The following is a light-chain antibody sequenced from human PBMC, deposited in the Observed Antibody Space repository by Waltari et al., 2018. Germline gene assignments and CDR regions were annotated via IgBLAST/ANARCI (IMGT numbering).Light chain of an antibody. Sequence: EIVLTQSPATLSLSPGDRATLSCRASQGGIDFLAWYQQRPGQAPRLLIDDTSNRATGIPARFRGSGSGTDFTLTISSLEPEDFAVYYCQHRDRTFGQGTEVEIK. V-gene: IGKV3-11*01. CDR1: QGGIDF. CDR3: QHRDRT. J-gene: IGKJ1*01. CDR2: DTS.